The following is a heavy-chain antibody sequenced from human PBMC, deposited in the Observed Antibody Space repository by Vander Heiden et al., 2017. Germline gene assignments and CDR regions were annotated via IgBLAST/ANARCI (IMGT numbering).Heavy chain of an antibody. V-gene: IGHV3-9*01. Sequence: EVQLVESGGGLVQPGRSLRLSCAGSGFAFDDYAMHWVRQARGKGLEWVSGISWNSGRIGYADSVKGRFTISRDNAKNSLYLQMNSLRVGDTALYYCAKDSGGGQWLLYLAPDFWGQGTLVTVSS. CDR2: ISWNSGRI. D-gene: IGHD3-3*01. J-gene: IGHJ4*02. CDR3: AKDSGGGQWLLYLAPDF. CDR1: GFAFDDYA.